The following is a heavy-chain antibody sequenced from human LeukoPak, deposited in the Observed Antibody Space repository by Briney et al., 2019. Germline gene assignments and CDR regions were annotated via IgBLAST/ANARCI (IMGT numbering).Heavy chain of an antibody. D-gene: IGHD6-13*01. J-gene: IGHJ6*03. CDR3: ASIGSSWQRGYYYYYMDV. Sequence: PSETLSLTCAVYGESFNDYYWSWIRQPPGKGLEWIGEINHSGSTNSNPSLKSRVTISVDTSKNQFSLKLSSVTAADTAVYYCASIGSSWQRGYYYYYMDVWGKGTTVTISS. CDR2: INHSGST. V-gene: IGHV4-34*01. CDR1: GESFNDYY.